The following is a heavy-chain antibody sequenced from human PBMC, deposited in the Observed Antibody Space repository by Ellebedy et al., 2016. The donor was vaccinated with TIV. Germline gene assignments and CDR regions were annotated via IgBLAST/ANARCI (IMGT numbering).Heavy chain of an antibody. V-gene: IGHV3-48*01. J-gene: IGHJ4*02. CDR1: GFTFSSYA. Sequence: GGSLRLSXAASGFTFSSYAMSWVRQGPGKGLEWVSFISSSSDMIYYADSVKSRFTISRDNAKNSLYLQMNSLRAEDTAVYYCAKDFITGTARRGTVPDCWGQGTLVTVSS. D-gene: IGHD1-7*01. CDR2: ISSSSDMI. CDR3: AKDFITGTARRGTVPDC.